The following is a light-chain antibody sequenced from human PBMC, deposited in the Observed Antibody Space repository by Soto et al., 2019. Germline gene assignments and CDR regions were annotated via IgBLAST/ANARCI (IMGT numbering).Light chain of an antibody. Sequence: ALQMTQSPSSLPASTGDRVTITCRASQDIVAYLAWYQHKPGRAPELLIRAASTLQSGVPSRFSGSGSGTDFTLTINSLQPEDFATYYCQQAYSFPITFGQGTRLEIK. CDR1: QDIVAY. CDR2: AAS. J-gene: IGKJ5*01. CDR3: QQAYSFPIT. V-gene: IGKV1-8*01.